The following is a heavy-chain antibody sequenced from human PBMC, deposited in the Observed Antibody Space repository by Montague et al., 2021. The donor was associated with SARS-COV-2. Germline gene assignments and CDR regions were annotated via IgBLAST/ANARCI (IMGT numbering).Heavy chain of an antibody. CDR2: IYWDDDK. V-gene: IGHV2-5*02. CDR1: GFSLSTSGVG. J-gene: IGHJ3*02. D-gene: IGHD1-26*01. Sequence: PALVKPTQTLTLTCTFSGFSLSTSGVGVGWIRQPPGKALEWLALIYWDDDKRYSPSLKSRLTITKDTSKNQVVLTMTNMDPVDTATYYCAHRRGRLLSDADDSGGQGTMVTVSA. CDR3: AHRRGRLLSDADDS.